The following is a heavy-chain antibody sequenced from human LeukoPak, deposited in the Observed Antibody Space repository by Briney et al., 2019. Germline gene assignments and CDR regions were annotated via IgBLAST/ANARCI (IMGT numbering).Heavy chain of an antibody. CDR3: ARSRFRSQNWFDP. CDR2: INPNSGGT. Sequence: GASVKVSCKASGYTFTGYYMHWVRQAPGQGLEWMGWINPNSGGTNYAQKFQGRVTMTRDTSISTAYMELSRLRSDDTAVYYCARSRFRSQNWFDPWGQGTLVTVSS. V-gene: IGHV1-2*02. J-gene: IGHJ5*02. CDR1: GYTFTGYY. D-gene: IGHD3-10*01.